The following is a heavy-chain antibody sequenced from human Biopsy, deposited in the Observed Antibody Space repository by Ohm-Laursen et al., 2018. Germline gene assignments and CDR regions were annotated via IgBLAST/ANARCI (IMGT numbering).Heavy chain of an antibody. J-gene: IGHJ4*02. CDR2: ISGGGTI. V-gene: IGHV3-11*01. CDR1: GLSFSDYH. CDR3: ARGGIVSVHSYGRMGLFYFDS. D-gene: IGHD5-18*01. Sequence: SLRLSCAASGLSFSDYHMRWIRQAPGRGLEWVSYISGGGTIYYGDSMKGRVTISRDNAKNSLYLQMHSLRAEDTAVYYCARGGIVSVHSYGRMGLFYFDSWGQGILVIVAS.